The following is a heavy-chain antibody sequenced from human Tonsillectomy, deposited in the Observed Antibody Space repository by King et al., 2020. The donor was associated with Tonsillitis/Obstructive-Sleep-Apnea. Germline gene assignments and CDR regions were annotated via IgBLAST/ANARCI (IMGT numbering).Heavy chain of an antibody. CDR3: ARARSVKGYCSGGSCYYAFDI. CDR1: GGSISSSNW. Sequence: VQLQESGPGLVKPSGTLSLTCAVSGGSISSSNWWSWVRQPPGKGLEWIGEIYHSGSTNYNPSLKSRVPISVDKSKNQFSLKLSSVTAAATAVDYCARARSVKGYCSGGSCYYAFDIWGQGTMVTVSS. CDR2: IYHSGST. D-gene: IGHD2-15*01. V-gene: IGHV4-4*02. J-gene: IGHJ3*02.